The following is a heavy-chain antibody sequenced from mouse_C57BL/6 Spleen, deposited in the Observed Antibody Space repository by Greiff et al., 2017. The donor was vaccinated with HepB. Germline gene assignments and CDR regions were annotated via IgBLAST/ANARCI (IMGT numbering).Heavy chain of an antibody. CDR3: ARGDASYGNYVDWYFDV. Sequence: QVQLQHPGAELVRPGSSVKLSCKASGYTFTSYWMDWVKQRPGQGLEWIGNIYPSDSETHYNQKFKDKATLTVDKSSSTAYMQLSSLTSEDSAVYYCARGDASYGNYVDWYFDVWGTGTTVTVSS. D-gene: IGHD2-1*01. CDR2: IYPSDSET. CDR1: GYTFTSYW. V-gene: IGHV1-61*01. J-gene: IGHJ1*03.